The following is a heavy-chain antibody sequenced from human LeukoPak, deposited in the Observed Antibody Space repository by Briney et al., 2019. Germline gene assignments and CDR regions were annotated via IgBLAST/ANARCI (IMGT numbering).Heavy chain of an antibody. Sequence: AASVKVSCKASGYTFTSYGISWVRQAPGQGLEWMGWISAYNGNTNYAQKLQGRVTMTTDTSTSTAYMELRSLRSDDTAVYYCARDVRGDYGDPQVFDYWGQGTLVTVSS. V-gene: IGHV1-18*01. J-gene: IGHJ4*02. CDR2: ISAYNGNT. CDR3: ARDVRGDYGDPQVFDY. D-gene: IGHD4-17*01. CDR1: GYTFTSYG.